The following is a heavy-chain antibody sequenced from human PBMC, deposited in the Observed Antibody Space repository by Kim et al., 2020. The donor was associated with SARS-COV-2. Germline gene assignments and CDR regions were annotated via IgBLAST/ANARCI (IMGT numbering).Heavy chain of an antibody. J-gene: IGHJ5*01. CDR3: ATTAAAPGNS. Sequence: NAKYYVDSVKGRFTIARDTADKSLYLQMTSLRVEDTAVYFCATTAAAPGNSWGQGTLVTVSS. V-gene: IGHV3-7*01. CDR2: NAK. D-gene: IGHD2-21*02.